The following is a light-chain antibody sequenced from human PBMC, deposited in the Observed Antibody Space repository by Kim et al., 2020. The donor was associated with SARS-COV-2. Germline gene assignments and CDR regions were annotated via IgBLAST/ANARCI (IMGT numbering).Light chain of an antibody. CDR1: RDIRND. Sequence: DIQMTQSPSSLSASVGDRVTITCRASRDIRNDLSWFQQKPGKAPKRLISVASTLQSGVPSRFSGSGSETEFTLTISSLQPEDFATYYCLQYYAFPRTFGQGTELEI. CDR3: LQYYAFPRT. J-gene: IGKJ2*01. CDR2: VAS. V-gene: IGKV1-17*01.